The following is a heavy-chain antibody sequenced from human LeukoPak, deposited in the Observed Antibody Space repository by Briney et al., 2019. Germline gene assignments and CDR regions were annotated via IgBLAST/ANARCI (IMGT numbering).Heavy chain of an antibody. CDR3: ARHVGGSRRILGVKVALGFDY. CDR2: MKQDGSEK. CDR1: GFTFSTYW. D-gene: IGHD3-3*01. J-gene: IGHJ4*02. Sequence: GSLRLSFAASGFTFSTYWMTWVRQAPGKGLEWVANMKQDGSEKNYVDSVKGRFTISRDNDKNSLYLQMNSLRAEDTAVYYCARHVGGSRRILGVKVALGFDYWGQGTLVTVSS. V-gene: IGHV3-7*02.